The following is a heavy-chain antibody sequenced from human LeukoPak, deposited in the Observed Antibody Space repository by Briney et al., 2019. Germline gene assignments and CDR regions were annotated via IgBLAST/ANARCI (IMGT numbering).Heavy chain of an antibody. CDR2: INTDGSVT. V-gene: IGHV3-74*01. CDR3: ARGTMVAPGVDY. D-gene: IGHD2-15*01. CDR1: GFTFSSYW. J-gene: IGHJ4*02. Sequence: PGGPLRLSCAGSGFTFSSYWMHWVRQAPGKGLVGVSRINTDGSVTSYADSVKGRFTISRDNARNTLYLQMSSLRADDTAVYYCARGTMVAPGVDYWGQGTLVTVSS.